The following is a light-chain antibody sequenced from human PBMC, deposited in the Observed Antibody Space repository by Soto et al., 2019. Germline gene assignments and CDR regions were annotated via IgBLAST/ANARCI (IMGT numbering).Light chain of an antibody. J-gene: IGKJ1*01. V-gene: IGKV1-5*01. CDR3: QQYNTFWT. CDR1: QSISSW. Sequence: DIQMTQSPSTVSGSGGGRVARSFRASQSISSWLGWYQQRPGKAPKLLIYDASNLESGVPSRFSGSGSGTEFTLTVSSLQTDDFATYYCQQYNTFWTFGQGTKVDI. CDR2: DAS.